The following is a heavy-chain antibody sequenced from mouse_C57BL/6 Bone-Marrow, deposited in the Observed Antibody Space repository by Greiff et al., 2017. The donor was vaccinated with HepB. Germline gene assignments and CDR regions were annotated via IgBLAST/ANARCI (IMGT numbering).Heavy chain of an antibody. CDR3: ARKDSNYSYWYFDV. D-gene: IGHD2-5*01. CDR2: IYPYNDGT. J-gene: IGHJ1*03. Sequence: EVQLQQSGPELVKPGASVKMSCKASGYSFTSYVMHWVKQKPGQGLEWIGYIYPYNDGTKYNEKFKGKATLTSDKSSSTAYMELSSLTSEDSAVYYCARKDSNYSYWYFDVWGTGTTVTVSS. CDR1: GYSFTSYV. V-gene: IGHV1-14*01.